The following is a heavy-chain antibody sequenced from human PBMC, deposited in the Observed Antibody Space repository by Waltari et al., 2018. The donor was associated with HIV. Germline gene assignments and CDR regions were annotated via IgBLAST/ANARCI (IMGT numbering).Heavy chain of an antibody. J-gene: IGHJ5*01. Sequence: QVQLVQSVGEVVRPGASVNVSCKASTSAFIPYYIHWVRQAPGQGIEWMGYIHMKTGEIMYAEKFLGLVTMTKDTSMNTAYMEFSRLTTDDTAFYYCARDPQRRDAYNFDSWGQGTLVTVSS. CDR3: ARDPQRRDAYNFDS. CDR1: TSAFIPYY. V-gene: IGHV1-2*02. D-gene: IGHD1-1*01. CDR2: IHMKTGEI.